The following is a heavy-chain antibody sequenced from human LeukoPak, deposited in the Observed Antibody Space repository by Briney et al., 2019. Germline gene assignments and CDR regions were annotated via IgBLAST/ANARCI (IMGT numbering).Heavy chain of an antibody. CDR3: AREALYCSSTSCRAFDP. J-gene: IGHJ5*02. Sequence: SQTLSLTCTVSGGSISSGDYYWSWSRQPPGKGLEWIGYIYYSGSTYYNPSLKSRVTISVDTSKNQFSLKLSSVTAADTAVYYCAREALYCSSTSCRAFDPWGQGTLVTVSS. CDR2: IYYSGST. D-gene: IGHD2-2*01. V-gene: IGHV4-30-4*01. CDR1: GGSISSGDYY.